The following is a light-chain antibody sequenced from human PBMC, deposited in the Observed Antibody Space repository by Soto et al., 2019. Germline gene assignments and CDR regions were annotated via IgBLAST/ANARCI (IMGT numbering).Light chain of an antibody. Sequence: EIVMTQSPATLSVSPGERATLSCRASQSVSSNLAWYQQKPCQAPRLLIYGASTRATGIPARFSGSGSGTESTLTISTLQSEDFAVYYCQQYNNWPVTFGPGTKVDIK. CDR3: QQYNNWPVT. CDR2: GAS. V-gene: IGKV3-15*01. J-gene: IGKJ3*01. CDR1: QSVSSN.